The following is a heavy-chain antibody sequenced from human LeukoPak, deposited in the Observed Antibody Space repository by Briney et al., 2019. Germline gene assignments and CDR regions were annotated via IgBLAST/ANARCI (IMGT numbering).Heavy chain of an antibody. Sequence: GGSLRLSCAASGFTFSSYPMHWVRQAPGKGLEWVAVVSYDGGNKYYADSVRGRFSISRDNAKNSLYLDMHNLRGDDTAVYYCARVFMNYFGSAFDYWGQGSLVTVSS. D-gene: IGHD3-10*01. CDR2: VSYDGGNK. CDR3: ARVFMNYFGSAFDY. CDR1: GFTFSSYP. V-gene: IGHV3-30*04. J-gene: IGHJ4*02.